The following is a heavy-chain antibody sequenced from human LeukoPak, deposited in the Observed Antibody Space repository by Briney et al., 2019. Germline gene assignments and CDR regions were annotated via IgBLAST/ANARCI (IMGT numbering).Heavy chain of an antibody. J-gene: IGHJ4*02. CDR1: GYTFTSYG. Sequence: ASVKVSCKASGYTFTSYGISWVRQAPGQGLEWMGWISAYNGNTNYAQKLQGRVTMTTDTSTSTAYMELRSLRSDDTAVYYCARVDDYVWGSYRPTNFDYWGQGTLVTVSS. CDR2: ISAYNGNT. CDR3: ARVDDYVWGSYRPTNFDY. V-gene: IGHV1-18*01. D-gene: IGHD3-16*02.